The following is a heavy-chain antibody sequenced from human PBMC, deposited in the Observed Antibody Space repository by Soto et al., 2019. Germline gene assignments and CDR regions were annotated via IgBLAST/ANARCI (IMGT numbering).Heavy chain of an antibody. D-gene: IGHD1-26*01. Sequence: QVQLVQSGAEVKKPGTSVKVSCEVSGGTFSNYVITWVRQAPGQGLEWLGGATPVYGSTNYAQKFQGRVTITAGESATTTFMELSSLRSDDTAVYYCARRGVANSRDAFDIWGQGTLVTVS. J-gene: IGHJ3*02. V-gene: IGHV1-69*01. CDR2: ATPVYGST. CDR1: GGTFSNYV. CDR3: ARRGVANSRDAFDI.